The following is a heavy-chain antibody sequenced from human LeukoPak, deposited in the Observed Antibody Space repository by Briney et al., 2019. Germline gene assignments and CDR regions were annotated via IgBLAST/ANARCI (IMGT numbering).Heavy chain of an antibody. CDR1: GFTFNSYD. CDR3: ARIMTTVTTVEY. V-gene: IGHV3-48*01. J-gene: IGHJ4*02. CDR2: ISSSSSSI. D-gene: IGHD4-17*01. Sequence: PGGSLRLSCAASGFTFNSYDMNWVRQPPGKGLEWVSYISSSSSSIYYADSVKGRFTISRDNAKSSLFLQMNSLRAEDTAVYYCARIMTTVTTVEYWGQGILVTVSS.